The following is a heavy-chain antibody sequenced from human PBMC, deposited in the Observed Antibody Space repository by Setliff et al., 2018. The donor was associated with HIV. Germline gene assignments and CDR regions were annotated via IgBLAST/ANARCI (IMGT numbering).Heavy chain of an antibody. Sequence: SETLSLTCTVSGDSISSGSHYWSWIRQPAGKGLEWIGHIYTGGNANYNPSLQSRVTISVDTSKNQFSLMLGSMTAADTAVYYCAGIIATPGTTWGQGTLVTVSS. V-gene: IGHV4-61*09. CDR2: IYTGGNA. CDR3: AGIIATPGTT. CDR1: GDSISSGSHY. D-gene: IGHD6-13*01. J-gene: IGHJ1*01.